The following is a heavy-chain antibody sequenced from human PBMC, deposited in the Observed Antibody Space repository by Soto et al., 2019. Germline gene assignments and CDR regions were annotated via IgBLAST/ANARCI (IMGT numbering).Heavy chain of an antibody. CDR1: GFAFSSYS. D-gene: IGHD2-15*01. CDR3: SKGSAASGWLTHDY. V-gene: IGHV3-23*01. CDR2: VSNIGVTT. J-gene: IGHJ4*02. Sequence: GGSLRLSCSASGFAFSSYSMSWVRQPPGKGLEWVSDVSNIGVTTNHADSVKGRFTVSRDNSKNTVYLQMNSLRVEDTAVYYCSKGSAASGWLTHDYWGQGTLVTVSS.